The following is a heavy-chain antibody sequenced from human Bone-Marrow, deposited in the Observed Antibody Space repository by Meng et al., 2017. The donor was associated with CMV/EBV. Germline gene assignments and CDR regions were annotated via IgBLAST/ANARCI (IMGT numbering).Heavy chain of an antibody. J-gene: IGHJ4*02. CDR1: GFTFSSYE. V-gene: IGHV3-48*03. Sequence: GGSLRLSCAASGFTFSSYEMNWVRQAPGKGLEWVSYISSSGSTIYYADSVKGRFTISRDNAKNSLYLQMNSLRAEDTAVYYCARDNFDWLFDYWGQGKRVTVAS. D-gene: IGHD3-9*01. CDR2: ISSSGSTI. CDR3: ARDNFDWLFDY.